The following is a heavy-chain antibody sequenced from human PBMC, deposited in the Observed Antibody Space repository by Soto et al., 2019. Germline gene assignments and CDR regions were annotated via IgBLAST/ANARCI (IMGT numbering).Heavy chain of an antibody. V-gene: IGHV3-23*01. J-gene: IGHJ4*02. Sequence: GGSLRLSCATSGFTFSNYGMIWVRQAPGKGQEWVSGITGSGLTIEHSASVKGRFTISRDNSKNTVYLQMNSLRAEDTAIYYCAKDDVSGDGLWLVSDWGQGTPVTVSS. CDR2: ITGSGLTI. D-gene: IGHD2-21*02. CDR1: GFTFSNYG. CDR3: AKDDVSGDGLWLVSD.